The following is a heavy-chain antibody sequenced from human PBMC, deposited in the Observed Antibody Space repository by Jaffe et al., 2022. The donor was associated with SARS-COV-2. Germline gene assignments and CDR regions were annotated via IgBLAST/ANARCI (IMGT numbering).Heavy chain of an antibody. D-gene: IGHD6-19*01. CDR2: INGGNDNT. J-gene: IGHJ5*02. CDR1: GYTFTKYA. Sequence: QVQLVQSGAEVKKPGASVKLSCKASGYTFTKYAMHWVRQAPGQRLEWMGWINGGNDNTKYSQKFQGRVTITRDTSASTAYMELSSLRSEDTAVYYCARGDPWYSSGWPFDPWGQGTLVTVSS. CDR3: ARGDPWYSSGWPFDP. V-gene: IGHV1-3*01.